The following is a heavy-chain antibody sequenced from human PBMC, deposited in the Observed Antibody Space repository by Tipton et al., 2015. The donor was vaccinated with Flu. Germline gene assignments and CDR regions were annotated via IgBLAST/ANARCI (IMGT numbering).Heavy chain of an antibody. V-gene: IGHV3-7*01. CDR3: ARDMYSPYSGSYFDY. Sequence: SLRLSCAASGFTFSSYWMSWVRQAPGKGLEWVANIKQDGSEKYYVDSVKGRFTVSRDNAKNSLYLQMNSLRAEDTAVYYCARDMYSPYSGSYFDYWCQGILVTVSS. J-gene: IGHJ4*02. CDR1: GFTFSSYW. D-gene: IGHD1-26*01. CDR2: IKQDGSEK.